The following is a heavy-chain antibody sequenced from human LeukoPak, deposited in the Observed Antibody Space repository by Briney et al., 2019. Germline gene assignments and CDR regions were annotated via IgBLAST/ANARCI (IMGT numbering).Heavy chain of an antibody. Sequence: VTFAITRDSVSKRKGVESGGRRTTKRGIEGLGRTSYRSKWYNDSGTSVKGRVIISPDTSKNQFSLQLNSVTPEDTGVYYCARDGPGDLLLDCWGQGTLVTVSS. CDR3: ARDGPGDLLLDC. CDR2: TSYRSKWYN. J-gene: IGHJ4*02. V-gene: IGHV6-1*01. D-gene: IGHD2/OR15-2a*01. CDR1: RDSVSKRKGV.